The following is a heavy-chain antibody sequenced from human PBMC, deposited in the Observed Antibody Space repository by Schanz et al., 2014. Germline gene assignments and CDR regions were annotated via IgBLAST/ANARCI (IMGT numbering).Heavy chain of an antibody. Sequence: QVQLQESGPGLVKPSETLSLTCTVSGGSISSYYWSWIRQPPGKGLEWIGFIYYRGNTNYNPSLTSRVTISVDSSKNHFSLKLSSVTAADTAVYYCARRIWDGDYYYFDYWGQGTLVTGSS. V-gene: IGHV4-59*08. CDR3: ARRIWDGDYYYFDY. D-gene: IGHD4-17*01. CDR1: GGSISSYY. J-gene: IGHJ4*02. CDR2: IYYRGNT.